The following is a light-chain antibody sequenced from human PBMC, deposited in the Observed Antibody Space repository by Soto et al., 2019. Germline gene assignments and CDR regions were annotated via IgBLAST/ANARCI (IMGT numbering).Light chain of an antibody. J-gene: IGKJ1*01. CDR1: QSVGRN. CDR2: GAS. Sequence: EIVMTQSPATLSVSPGGRVTLSCRASQSVGRNLAWYQQKPGQAPRLLIYGASTRATSIPARFSGGGSVTEFTLTISSLQSEDFAVYYCQQYNKWPPWTFGQGTKVEI. CDR3: QQYNKWPPWT. V-gene: IGKV3-15*01.